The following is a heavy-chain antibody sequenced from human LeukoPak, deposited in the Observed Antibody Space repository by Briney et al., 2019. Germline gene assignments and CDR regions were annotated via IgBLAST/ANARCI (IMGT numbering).Heavy chain of an antibody. Sequence: KPSETLSLTCTVSGGSISGSISSYYWNWIRQPPGKGLEWIGYIYYSGSTNYNPSLKSRVTISVDTSKNQFSLKMTSVTAADTAVYYCARIDDTSGYQLDWHFDLWGRGTLVTVSS. CDR2: IYYSGST. CDR1: GGSISGSISSYY. D-gene: IGHD3-22*01. CDR3: ARIDDTSGYQLDWHFDL. V-gene: IGHV4-61*01. J-gene: IGHJ2*01.